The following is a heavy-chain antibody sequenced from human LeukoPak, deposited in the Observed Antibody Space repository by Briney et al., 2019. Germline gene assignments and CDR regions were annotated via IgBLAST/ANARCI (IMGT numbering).Heavy chain of an antibody. V-gene: IGHV1-46*01. J-gene: IGHJ4*02. CDR3: ARDQEGFDY. Sequence: GASVKVSCKASGYSFTSNYIHWVRQAPGQGHEWMGMIYPRDGSTSYAQRFQDRVTVTRDTSTSTVHMELSGLRSEDTAVYYCARDQEGFDYWGQGTQVTVSS. CDR2: IYPRDGST. CDR1: GYSFTSNY.